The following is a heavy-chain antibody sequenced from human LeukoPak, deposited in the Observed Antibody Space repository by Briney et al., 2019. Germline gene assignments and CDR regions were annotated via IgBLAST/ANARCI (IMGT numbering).Heavy chain of an antibody. J-gene: IGHJ3*02. CDR3: ARGLLLLDAFDI. CDR2: IYYSGST. Sequence: SETLSLTCTVSGGSISSDYWSWIRQPPGKGLEWIGYIYYSGSTNYNPSLKSRVTISVDTSKNQFSLKLSSVTAADTAAYYCARGLLLLDAFDIWGQGTMVTVSS. V-gene: IGHV4-59*08. D-gene: IGHD2-15*01. CDR1: GGSISSDY.